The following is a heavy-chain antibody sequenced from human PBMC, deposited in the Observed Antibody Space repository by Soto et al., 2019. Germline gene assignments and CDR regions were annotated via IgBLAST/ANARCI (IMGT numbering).Heavy chain of an antibody. CDR1: GYTFTNYG. Sequence: QVQLVQSGPELKKPGASVKVSCGASGYTFTNYGISWVRQAPGQGLEWMGWINPYNGNTKYSQKLQGRVTMTTDTSPSTAYLDLRSLRSDDTAVYYCARDPMTGYLQFDYWGQGTLVTVSS. D-gene: IGHD3-9*01. CDR3: ARDPMTGYLQFDY. CDR2: INPYNGNT. J-gene: IGHJ4*02. V-gene: IGHV1-18*01.